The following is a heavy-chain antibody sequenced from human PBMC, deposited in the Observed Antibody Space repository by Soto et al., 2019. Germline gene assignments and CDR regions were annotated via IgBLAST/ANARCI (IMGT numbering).Heavy chain of an antibody. D-gene: IGHD3-22*01. V-gene: IGHV4-39*01. J-gene: IGHJ4*02. Sequence: SETLSLTCSVSGGSIRGNIYYWGWIRQPPGKGLEWIATVHYSGSTYYTPSLKNRVTISADTSNNQFSLRLNSVTAADTAVYYCARQHYYDSSGYYTWNWGQGTLVTSPQ. CDR3: ARQHYYDSSGYYTWN. CDR1: GGSIRGNIYY. CDR2: VHYSGST.